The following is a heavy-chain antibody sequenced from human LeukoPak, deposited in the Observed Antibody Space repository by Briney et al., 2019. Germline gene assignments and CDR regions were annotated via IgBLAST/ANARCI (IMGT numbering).Heavy chain of an antibody. J-gene: IGHJ4*02. CDR2: IYYSGST. V-gene: IGHV4-30-4*01. CDR3: ASLLNYGSGSPPLDY. D-gene: IGHD3-10*01. Sequence: SETLSLTCTVSGGSISSGDYYWSWIRQPPGKGLEWIGYIYYSGSTYYNPSLKSRVTISVDTSKNQFSLKLSSVTAADTAVYYCASLLNYGSGSPPLDYWGQGTLVTVSS. CDR1: GGSISSGDYY.